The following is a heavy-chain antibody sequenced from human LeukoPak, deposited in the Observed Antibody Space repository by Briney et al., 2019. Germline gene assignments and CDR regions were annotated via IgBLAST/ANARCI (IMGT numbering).Heavy chain of an antibody. CDR1: GGSFSGYY. CDR2: INHSGST. D-gene: IGHD2-15*01. Sequence: SETLSLTCAVYGGSFSGYYWSWVRQPPGKRLEWIGEINHSGSTNYNPSLTSRVTISVDTSKNQFSLKLSSVTAADTAVYYCARGSGCSGGSCYYLDYWGQGTLVTVSS. CDR3: ARGSGCSGGSCYYLDY. V-gene: IGHV4-34*01. J-gene: IGHJ4*02.